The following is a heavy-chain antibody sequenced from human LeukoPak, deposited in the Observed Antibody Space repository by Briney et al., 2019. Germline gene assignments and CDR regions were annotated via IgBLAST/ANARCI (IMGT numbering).Heavy chain of an antibody. CDR1: GGSFSGYY. CDR2: INHSGST. CDR3: AREANYYDSSGYYQSFDY. Sequence: SETLSLTCAVYGGSFSGYYWSWIRQPPGKGLEWIGEINHSGSTNYNPSLKSRVTISVDTSKNQFSLKLSSVTAADTAVYYCAREANYYDSSGYYQSFDYWGQGTLVTVSS. V-gene: IGHV4-34*01. D-gene: IGHD3-22*01. J-gene: IGHJ4*02.